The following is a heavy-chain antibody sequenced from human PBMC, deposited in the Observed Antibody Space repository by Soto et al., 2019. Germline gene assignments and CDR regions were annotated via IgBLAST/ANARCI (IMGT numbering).Heavy chain of an antibody. CDR1: GFIFSNFG. V-gene: IGHV3-33*01. D-gene: IGHD3-16*01. CDR3: AREFSLALHF. CDR2: VWYDGSTK. J-gene: IGHJ4*02. Sequence: QLVESGGAVVQPGKSLRLSCSASGFIFSNFGMYWVRQAPGKGLEWVAVVWYDGSTKYYGDSVKGRFTISRDNSKNMVYLQMDSLRVDDTAVYYCAREFSLALHFWGQGSLVTVSS.